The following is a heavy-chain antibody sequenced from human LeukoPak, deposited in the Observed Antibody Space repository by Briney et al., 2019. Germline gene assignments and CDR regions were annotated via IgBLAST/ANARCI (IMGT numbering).Heavy chain of an antibody. CDR3: ARDLQLWTTRDTRGGAQVGY. D-gene: IGHD5-18*01. V-gene: IGHV1-3*01. CDR1: GYTFTSYA. Sequence: ASVKVSCKASGYTFTSYAMHWVRQAPGQRLEWMGWINAGNGNTKYSQKFQGRVTITRDISASTAYMELSSLRSEDTAVYYCARDLQLWTTRDTRGGAQVGYWGQGTLVTVSS. CDR2: INAGNGNT. J-gene: IGHJ4*02.